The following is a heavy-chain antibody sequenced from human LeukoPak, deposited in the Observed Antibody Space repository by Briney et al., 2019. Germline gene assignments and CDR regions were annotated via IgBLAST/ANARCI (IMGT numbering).Heavy chain of an antibody. CDR3: AKDFTQWFGTYFDY. Sequence: GGSLRLSCAASGFTFSSYAMSWVRQAPGKGLEWVSSISGSGGSTYYADSVKGRFTVSRDNSKDTLYLQMNSLRAEDTAVYYCAKDFTQWFGTYFDYWGQGTLVTVSS. J-gene: IGHJ4*02. D-gene: IGHD3-10*01. V-gene: IGHV3-23*01. CDR2: ISGSGGST. CDR1: GFTFSSYA.